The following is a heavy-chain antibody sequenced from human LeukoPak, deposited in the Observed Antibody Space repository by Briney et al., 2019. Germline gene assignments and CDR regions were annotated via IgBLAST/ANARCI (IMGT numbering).Heavy chain of an antibody. D-gene: IGHD4-23*01. CDR1: GFAFNTFA. CDR2: ISGNGDHT. V-gene: IGHV3-23*01. J-gene: IGHJ4*02. CDR3: ARDATVVTGYFDY. Sequence: GGSLRLSCAASGFAFNTFAMTWVRKAPGKGSEWVSGISGNGDHTYYHDSVKGRFTISRDNSRNTLYLRMNSLRAEDTAVYYCARDATVVTGYFDYWGQGTLVTVSS.